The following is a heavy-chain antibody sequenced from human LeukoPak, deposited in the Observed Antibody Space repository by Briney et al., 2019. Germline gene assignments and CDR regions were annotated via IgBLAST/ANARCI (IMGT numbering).Heavy chain of an antibody. CDR2: ISASGGTT. CDR1: GFTFSSYA. CDR3: AKEPREYCSSTSCPNWNDH. V-gene: IGHV3-23*01. J-gene: IGHJ4*01. Sequence: GGSLRLSCAASGFTFSSYAMSWVRQAPGKGLEWVSAISASGGTTYYADSVKGRFTISRDNSKNTLYLQMSGLRAEDTAVYYCAKEPREYCSSTSCPNWNDHWGQGTLVTVSS. D-gene: IGHD2-2*01.